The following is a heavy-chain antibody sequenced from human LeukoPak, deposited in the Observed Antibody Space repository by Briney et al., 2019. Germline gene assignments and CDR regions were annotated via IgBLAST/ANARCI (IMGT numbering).Heavy chain of an antibody. CDR3: ATTIGWFDP. D-gene: IGHD4/OR15-4a*01. J-gene: IGHJ5*02. V-gene: IGHV1-24*01. CDR1: GYTLTELS. CDR2: CDPEDCET. Sequence: ASVKVSCKVSGYTLTELSMHWVRQAPGKGLEWMGGCDPEDCETIYAQKSQGRFTITADKSTSTAYMELSSLRSEDTAVYYCATTIGWFDPWGQGPLVPVSS.